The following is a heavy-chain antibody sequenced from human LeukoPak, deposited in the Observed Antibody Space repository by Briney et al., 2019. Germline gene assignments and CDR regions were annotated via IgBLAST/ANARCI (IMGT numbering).Heavy chain of an antibody. Sequence: ASVKVSCKASGYTFTSYDINWVRQATGQGLEWMGWMNPNSGNTNYAQKLQGRVTMTTDTSTSTAYMELRSLRSDDTAVYYCASSMDLYRPAAVWGQGTLVTVSS. V-gene: IGHV1-18*01. CDR3: ASSMDLYRPAAV. J-gene: IGHJ4*02. CDR2: MNPNSGNT. CDR1: GYTFTSYD. D-gene: IGHD2-2*01.